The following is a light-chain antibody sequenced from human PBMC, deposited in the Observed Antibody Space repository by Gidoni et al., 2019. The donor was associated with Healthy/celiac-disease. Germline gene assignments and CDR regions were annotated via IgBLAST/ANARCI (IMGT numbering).Light chain of an antibody. Sequence: DIVMTQSPASLAVSLGERATINCKSSQSVLYSSNNKNYLAWYQQKPGQPPKLLIYWASTRESGVPDRFSGSGSGTDFTLTISSLQAEDVAVYYCQQYYSTPFFXQXTKLEIK. CDR1: QSVLYSSNNKNY. CDR3: QQYYSTPF. V-gene: IGKV4-1*01. CDR2: WAS. J-gene: IGKJ2*01.